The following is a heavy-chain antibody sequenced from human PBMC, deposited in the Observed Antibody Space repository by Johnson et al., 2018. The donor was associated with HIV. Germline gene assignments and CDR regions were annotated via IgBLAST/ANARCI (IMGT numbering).Heavy chain of an antibody. CDR2: VSYDGGNI. V-gene: IGHV3-30-3*01. Sequence: QVQLVESGGGVVQPGRSLRLSCAASRFTFNKYTMHWVRQAPGKGLEWVAVVSYDGGNIYYADSVKGRFTISRDNSRNTLYLQMNSLRAEDTAVYYCARETGIAVADTALYAFDIWGQGTMVTVSS. J-gene: IGHJ3*02. CDR1: RFTFNKYT. CDR3: ARETGIAVADTALYAFDI. D-gene: IGHD6-19*01.